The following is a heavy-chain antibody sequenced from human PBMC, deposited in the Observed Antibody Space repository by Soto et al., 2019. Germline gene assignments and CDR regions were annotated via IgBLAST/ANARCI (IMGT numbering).Heavy chain of an antibody. Sequence: QVQLVESGGGVVQPGRSLRLSCAASGFTFRSDGMHWVRQAPGKVLEWVAVIWYDGSNKYYADSVKGRFTISRDNSKNTLYLQTNSLRAEDTAVYYCARDLTVVSGYYYYGMDVWGQGTTVTVSS. CDR1: GFTFRSDG. V-gene: IGHV3-33*01. CDR3: ARDLTVVSGYYYYGMDV. J-gene: IGHJ6*02. CDR2: IWYDGSNK. D-gene: IGHD2-15*01.